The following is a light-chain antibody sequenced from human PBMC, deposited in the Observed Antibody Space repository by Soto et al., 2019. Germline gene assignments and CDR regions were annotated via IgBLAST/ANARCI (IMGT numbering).Light chain of an antibody. J-gene: IGKJ5*01. CDR1: QDIRNY. CDR3: QQYDNSPIT. V-gene: IGKV1-33*01. CDR2: DAS. Sequence: DIQMTQSPSSLSASVGDRVTITCQASQDIRNYLNWYQQKPGKAPKLLIYDASNLETGVPSRFSGSGSGTTFTFTISSLQPEDIETFYCQQYDNSPITFGQGTRLEIK.